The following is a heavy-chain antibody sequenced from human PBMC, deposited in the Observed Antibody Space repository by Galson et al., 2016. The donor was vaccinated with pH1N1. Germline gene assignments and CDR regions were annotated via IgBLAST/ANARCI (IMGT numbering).Heavy chain of an antibody. CDR2: IGGSDTTI. Sequence: SLRLSCAASGFPFSHYYMGWIRQAPGKGLEWISYIGGSDTTIYYADSVRGRFTISRDNAQNSLYLHMNSLRAEDTAVYYCARDHFGWAFDVWGQGTMVTVSP. V-gene: IGHV3-11*01. J-gene: IGHJ3*01. D-gene: IGHD3-10*01. CDR1: GFPFSHYY. CDR3: ARDHFGWAFDV.